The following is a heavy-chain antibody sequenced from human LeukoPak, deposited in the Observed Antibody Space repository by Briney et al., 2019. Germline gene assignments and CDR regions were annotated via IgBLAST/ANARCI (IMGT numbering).Heavy chain of an antibody. Sequence: ASVKVSCKVSGYTLTELPMHWVRQAPGKGLEWMGGFDPEDGETIYAQKFQGRVTMTEDTSTDTAYMELSSLRSEDTAVYYCATDLSGSQTYDYWGQGTLVTVSS. CDR3: ATDLSGSQTYDY. V-gene: IGHV1-24*01. J-gene: IGHJ4*02. CDR1: GYTLTELP. CDR2: FDPEDGET. D-gene: IGHD1-26*01.